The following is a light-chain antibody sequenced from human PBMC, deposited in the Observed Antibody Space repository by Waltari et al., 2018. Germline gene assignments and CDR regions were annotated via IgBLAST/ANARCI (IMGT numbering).Light chain of an antibody. J-gene: IGLJ3*02. Sequence: SYEVTQPPSVSVPPGQTASISCYGHALAKQYAYWYQHKPGQAPVLVMYKDTERPAGIPERFSGSSSETSVTLTISAVQTEDEADYYCQSADSSGTSWVFGGGTKLTVL. CDR1: ALAKQY. V-gene: IGLV3-25*03. CDR2: KDT. CDR3: QSADSSGTSWV.